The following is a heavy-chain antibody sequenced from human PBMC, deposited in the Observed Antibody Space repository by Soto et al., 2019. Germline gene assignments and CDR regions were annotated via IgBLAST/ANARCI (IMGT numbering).Heavy chain of an antibody. J-gene: IGHJ5*02. CDR1: GFTFDDYA. D-gene: IGHD6-13*01. V-gene: IGHV3-9*01. CDR2: ISWNSGSI. Sequence: GGSLRLSCAASGFTFDDYAMHWVRQAPGKGLEWVSGISWNSGSIGYADSVKGRFTISRDNAKNSLYLQMNSLRAEDTALYYCAKDIAAAGINWFDPWGQGTMVTVS. CDR3: AKDIAAAGINWFDP.